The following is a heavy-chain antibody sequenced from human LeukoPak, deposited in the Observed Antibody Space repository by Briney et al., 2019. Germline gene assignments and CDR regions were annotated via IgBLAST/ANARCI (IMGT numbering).Heavy chain of an antibody. J-gene: IGHJ4*02. D-gene: IGHD3-22*01. CDR1: GCTFSSYN. CDR3: ARSNYDTSGYVY. Sequence: TGGSLRLSCAASGCTFSSYNMQWVRQAPGKGPDWVSSISAYSTYIYYADSVKGRFTITRDNAKNSLYLQMNNLRAEDTAVYYCARSNYDTSGYVYWGQGTLVTVSS. CDR2: ISAYSTYI. V-gene: IGHV3-21*01.